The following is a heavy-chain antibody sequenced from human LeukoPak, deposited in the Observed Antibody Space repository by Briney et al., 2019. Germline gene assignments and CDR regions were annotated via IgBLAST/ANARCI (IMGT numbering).Heavy chain of an antibody. CDR2: ISNSGITI. CDR1: GFTFSDYY. Sequence: GGSLRLSCAASGFTFSDYYMSWIRQAPGKGLEWVSYISNSGITIYYADSVKGRFTISRDNSKNTLYLQMNSLRAEDTAVYYCAKDAEYNWNDGQPVYWGQGTLVTVSS. J-gene: IGHJ4*02. V-gene: IGHV3-11*01. D-gene: IGHD1-1*01. CDR3: AKDAEYNWNDGQPVY.